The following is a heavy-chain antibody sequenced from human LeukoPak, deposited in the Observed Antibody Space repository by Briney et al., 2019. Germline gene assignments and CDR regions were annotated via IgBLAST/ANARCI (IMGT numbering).Heavy chain of an antibody. CDR1: GFTFGDYA. V-gene: IGHV3-49*04. J-gene: IGHJ4*02. D-gene: IGHD4-17*01. CDR3: TRADDYGDYAYYFDY. CDR2: IRSKAYGGTT. Sequence: GGSLRLSCTASGFTFGDYAMSWVRQAPGKGLEWVGFIRSKAYGGTTEYAASVKGRFTISRDDSKSIAYLQMNSLKTEDTAVYYCTRADDYGDYAYYFDYWGQGTLVTVSS.